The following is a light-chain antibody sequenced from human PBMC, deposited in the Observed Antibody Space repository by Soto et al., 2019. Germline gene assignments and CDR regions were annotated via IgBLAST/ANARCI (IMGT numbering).Light chain of an antibody. CDR1: QSVSSR. CDR2: DAS. CDR3: QQYGTSIRT. V-gene: IGKV3-20*01. J-gene: IGKJ1*01. Sequence: EIVLTQSPGTLSLSPGERATLSYRASQSVSSRLAWYQQKPGQAPRLLIYDASNRAAGIPDKFSGSGSGTDFTLTISRLEPEDFAVYFCQQYGTSIRTFGQGTKVEIK.